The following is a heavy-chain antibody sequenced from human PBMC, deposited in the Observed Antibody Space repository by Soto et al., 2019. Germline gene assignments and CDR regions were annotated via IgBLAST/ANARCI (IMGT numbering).Heavy chain of an antibody. CDR3: TRRSGRDILTGSNWFDP. CDR2: IRSKANSYAT. CDR1: GFTFSGSA. Sequence: PGGSLRLSCAASGFTFSGSAMHWVRQASGKGLEWDGRIRSKANSYATAYAASVKGRFTISRDDSKNTAYLQMNSLKTEDTTVYYCTRRSGRDILTGSNWFDPWGQGTLVTVSS. J-gene: IGHJ5*02. D-gene: IGHD3-9*01. V-gene: IGHV3-73*01.